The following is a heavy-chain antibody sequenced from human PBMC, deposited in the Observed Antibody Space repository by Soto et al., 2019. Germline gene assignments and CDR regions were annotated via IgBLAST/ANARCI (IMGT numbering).Heavy chain of an antibody. CDR1: GFTFSTYW. CDR2: IQQDGSEK. J-gene: IGHJ4*02. CDR3: ARGRVDSSSWYNWGGRLFDY. D-gene: IGHD6-13*01. Sequence: GGSLRLSCAASGFTFSTYWMTWVRQAPGRGLEWVANIQQDGSEKYYLDSVKGRFTISRDNAKNSLYLQMNSLRAEDTAVYYCARGRVDSSSWYNWGGRLFDYWGQGTLVTVSS. V-gene: IGHV3-7*01.